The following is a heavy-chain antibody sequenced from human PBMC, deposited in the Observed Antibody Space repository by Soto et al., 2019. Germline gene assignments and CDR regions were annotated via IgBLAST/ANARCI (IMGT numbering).Heavy chain of an antibody. CDR3: ANDAVPYNGKWDWFDS. J-gene: IGHJ5*01. CDR2: IGGGGSDT. Sequence: DVQLLESGGGLVQPGGSLTLSCAASRFTFSDFAMSWVRQAPGKGLEWVSSIGGGGSDTYYADSVKGRFTISRDNSKKTLYLQMDSLRDEDTAVYYCANDAVPYNGKWDWFDSWGQGTLVIVSS. CDR1: RFTFSDFA. V-gene: IGHV3-23*01. D-gene: IGHD1-20*01.